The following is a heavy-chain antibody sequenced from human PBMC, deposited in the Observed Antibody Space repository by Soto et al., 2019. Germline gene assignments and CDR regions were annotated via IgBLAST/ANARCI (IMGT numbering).Heavy chain of an antibody. CDR2: IWYDGSKT. Sequence: QEQLVESGGGVVQPGRSLRLSCAASGITFNRNGMHWVRQAPGKGLEWVAVIWYDGSKTAYSDSVKGRFTISRDNAQNTLYLQLNRVRVEATAIYYCARDRSAGDYFYYGMDVWGQGTTVTVSS. J-gene: IGHJ6*02. D-gene: IGHD1-1*01. CDR3: ARDRSAGDYFYYGMDV. V-gene: IGHV3-33*01. CDR1: GITFNRNG.